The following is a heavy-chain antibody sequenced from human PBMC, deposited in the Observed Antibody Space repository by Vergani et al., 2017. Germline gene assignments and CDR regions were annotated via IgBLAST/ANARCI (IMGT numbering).Heavy chain of an antibody. Sequence: QVQLQESGPGLVKPSQTLSLTCTVSGGSISSGGYYWSWIRQHPGKGLEWIGYIYYSGSTYYNPSLKSRVTISVDTSKNQFSLKLSSVTAADTAVYYCARDRTGITMVRGVIAGHWFDPGGQGTLVTVSS. CDR2: IYYSGST. V-gene: IGHV4-31*03. CDR1: GGSISSGGYY. J-gene: IGHJ5*02. CDR3: ARDRTGITMVRGVIAGHWFDP. D-gene: IGHD3-10*01.